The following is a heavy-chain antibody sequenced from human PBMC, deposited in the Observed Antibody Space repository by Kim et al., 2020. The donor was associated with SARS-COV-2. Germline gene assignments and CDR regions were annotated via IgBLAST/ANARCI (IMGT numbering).Heavy chain of an antibody. J-gene: IGHJ4*02. D-gene: IGHD1-26*01. CDR2: INPNSGGT. V-gene: IGHV1-2*06. CDR1: GYTFTGYY. Sequence: ASVKVSCKASGYTFTGYYMHWVRQAPGQGLEWMGRINPNSGGTNYAQKFQGRVTMTRDTSISTAYMELSRLRSDDTAVYYCARDRRAQWELRSDYFDYWGQGTLVTVSS. CDR3: ARDRRAQWELRSDYFDY.